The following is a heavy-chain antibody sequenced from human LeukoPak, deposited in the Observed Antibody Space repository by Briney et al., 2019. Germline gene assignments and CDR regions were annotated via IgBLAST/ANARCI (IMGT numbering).Heavy chain of an antibody. CDR2: IKQDGSEK. J-gene: IGHJ3*02. V-gene: IGHV3-7*01. Sequence: PGGSLRLSCAASGFTFSYFWMSWVRQAPGKGLEWVANIKQDGSEKYYVDSVKGRFTISRDNAKNSLYLQMNSLGAEDTAVYYCARDSRFLEWSDAFDIWGQGTMVTVSS. D-gene: IGHD3-3*01. CDR3: ARDSRFLEWSDAFDI. CDR1: GFTFSYFW.